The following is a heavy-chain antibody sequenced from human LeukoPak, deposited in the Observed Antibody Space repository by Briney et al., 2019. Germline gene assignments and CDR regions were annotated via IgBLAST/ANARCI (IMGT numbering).Heavy chain of an antibody. Sequence: SETLSLTCTVSGGSISSHYWSWIRQPPGKGLEWIGYIYYSGSTNYNPSLKSRVTISVDTSKNQFSLKLSSVTAADTAVYYCARNRIAVATREGYYYYMDVWGKGTTVTVSS. D-gene: IGHD6-19*01. CDR1: GGSISSHY. CDR3: ARNRIAVATREGYYYYMDV. J-gene: IGHJ6*03. V-gene: IGHV4-59*11. CDR2: IYYSGST.